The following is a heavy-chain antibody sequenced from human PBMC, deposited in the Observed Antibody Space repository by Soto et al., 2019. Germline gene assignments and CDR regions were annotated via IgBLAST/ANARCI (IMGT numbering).Heavy chain of an antibody. CDR2: ISYDGSNK. D-gene: IGHD3-10*01. J-gene: IGHJ6*02. CDR1: GFTFSSYG. Sequence: GGSLSLSCAASGFTFSSYGMHWVRQAPGKGLEWVAVISYDGSNKYNADSVKGRFTISRDNSNNTLYQQMNSLRAEETAVYYCSKDSGLFDNGIDVWGPGTPVTVSS. V-gene: IGHV3-30*18. CDR3: SKDSGLFDNGIDV.